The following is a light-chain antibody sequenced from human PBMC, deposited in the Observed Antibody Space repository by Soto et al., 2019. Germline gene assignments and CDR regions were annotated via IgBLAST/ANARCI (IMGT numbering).Light chain of an antibody. Sequence: QSVLTQPASVSGSPGQSITISCTGTSSDIGGYNCVSWYQQHPGKAPKLMIYDVSNRPSGVSNRFSGSKSGNTASLTISGLQAEDEADHYCCSYTSTSTLGLFGGGTKLTVL. J-gene: IGLJ3*02. CDR3: CSYTSTSTLGL. CDR2: DVS. V-gene: IGLV2-14*03. CDR1: SSDIGGYNC.